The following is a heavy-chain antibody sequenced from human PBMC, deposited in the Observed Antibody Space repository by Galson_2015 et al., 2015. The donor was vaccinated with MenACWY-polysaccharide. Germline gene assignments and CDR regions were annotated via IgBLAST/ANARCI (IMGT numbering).Heavy chain of an antibody. V-gene: IGHV3-9*01. D-gene: IGHD4-23*01. CDR2: ITWNSDNI. CDR1: GLTFEDYA. CDR3: AADKSGGRSYWHFSL. J-gene: IGHJ2*01. Sequence: SLRLSCATSGLTFEDYAMHWVRQAPGKGLEWVSGITWNSDNIIYADSVKGRFTLSRDNAKNSLYLEMSSLSSEDTAFYYCAADKSGGRSYWHFSLWGRGTLLTVSS.